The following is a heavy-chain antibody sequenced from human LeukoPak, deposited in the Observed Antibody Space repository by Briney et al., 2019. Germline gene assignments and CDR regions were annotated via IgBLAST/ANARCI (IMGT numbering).Heavy chain of an antibody. Sequence: SVKVSCKASGGTFSSYAISWVRQAPGQGLEWMGGIIPLFGPANYAQKFQGRVTITTDESTSTVYMELSSLRSEDTAFYYCARGGAFDIWGQGTMVIVSS. CDR1: GGTFSSYA. CDR3: ARGGAFDI. J-gene: IGHJ3*02. V-gene: IGHV1-69*05. CDR2: IIPLFGPA.